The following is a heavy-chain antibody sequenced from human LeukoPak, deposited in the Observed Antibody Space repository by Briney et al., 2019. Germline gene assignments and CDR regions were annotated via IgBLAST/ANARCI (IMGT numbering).Heavy chain of an antibody. V-gene: IGHV1-2*02. CDR2: INPNSGGT. CDR3: ARVIAVAGGYYYYYMDV. Sequence: GASVKVSCKASGYTFSGSYMHWVRQAPGQGLEWMGWINPNSGGTNYAQKFQGRVTMTRDTSISTAYMELSRLRSDDTAVYYCARVIAVAGGYYYYYMDVWGKGTTVTVSS. D-gene: IGHD6-19*01. CDR1: GYTFSGSY. J-gene: IGHJ6*03.